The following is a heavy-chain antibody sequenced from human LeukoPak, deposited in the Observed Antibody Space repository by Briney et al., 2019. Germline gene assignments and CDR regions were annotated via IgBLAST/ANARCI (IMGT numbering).Heavy chain of an antibody. V-gene: IGHV3-48*04. CDR2: ISSSGSTI. CDR1: GFTFSSYS. D-gene: IGHD2-8*01. Sequence: PGGSLRLSCTASGFTFSSYSMNWVRQAPGKGLEWVSYISSSGSTIYYADSVKGRFTISRDNAKKSLYLQMNSLRAEDTAVYYCARDNGGYPEYWGQGTLVTVSS. CDR3: ARDNGGYPEY. J-gene: IGHJ4*02.